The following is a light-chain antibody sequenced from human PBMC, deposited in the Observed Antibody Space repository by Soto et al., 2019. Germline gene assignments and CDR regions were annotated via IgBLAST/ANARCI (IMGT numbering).Light chain of an antibody. CDR2: AAS. V-gene: IGKV1-8*01. CDR3: QQYYSYPSIT. CDR1: QGISSY. Sequence: AIRMTQSPSSLSASTGDRVTITCRASQGISSYLAWYQQKPGKAPKFLIYAASTLQSGVPSRFSGSGSGTDFTLTISCLQSEDFATYYCQQYYSYPSITFGQGTRLEIK. J-gene: IGKJ5*01.